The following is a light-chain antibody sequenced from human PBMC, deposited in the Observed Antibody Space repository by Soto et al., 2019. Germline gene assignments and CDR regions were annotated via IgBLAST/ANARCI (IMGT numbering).Light chain of an antibody. CDR2: DAS. CDR3: QQRSNWIT. J-gene: IGKJ5*01. Sequence: EIVLTQSPTTVSFSPGEKATLSCRASQSVSSYLAWYQQKPGQAPRLLIYDASNRATGIPARFSGSGSGTDFTLTISSLEPEDFAVYYCQQRSNWITFGQGTRLEI. CDR1: QSVSSY. V-gene: IGKV3-11*01.